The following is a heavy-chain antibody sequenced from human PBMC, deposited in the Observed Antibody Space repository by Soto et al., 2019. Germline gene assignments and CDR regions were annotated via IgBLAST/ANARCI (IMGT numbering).Heavy chain of an antibody. V-gene: IGHV4-34*01. J-gene: IGHJ6*02. CDR3: ARGYSNYGMDV. CDR1: GGSFSGYY. CDR2: INHSGST. Sequence: PSETQSLTCAVYGGSFSGYYWSWIRQPPGKGLEWIGEINHSGSTNYNPSLKSRVTISVDTSKNQFALKLSSVTAADTAVYYCARGYSNYGMDVWGQGTTVTVSS. D-gene: IGHD4-4*01.